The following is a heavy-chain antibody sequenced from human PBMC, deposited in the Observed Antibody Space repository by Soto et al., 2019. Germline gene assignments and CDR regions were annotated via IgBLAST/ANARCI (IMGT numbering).Heavy chain of an antibody. Sequence: QVQLVESGGGVVQPGRSLRLSCAASGFTFSSYAMHWVHQAPGKGLEWVAVISYDGSNKYYADSVKGRFTISRDNSKNTLYLQMNSLRAEDTAVYYCARDPSFYYDSSGYYLDYWGQGTLVTVSS. CDR3: ARDPSFYYDSSGYYLDY. CDR2: ISYDGSNK. CDR1: GFTFSSYA. V-gene: IGHV3-30-3*01. J-gene: IGHJ4*02. D-gene: IGHD3-22*01.